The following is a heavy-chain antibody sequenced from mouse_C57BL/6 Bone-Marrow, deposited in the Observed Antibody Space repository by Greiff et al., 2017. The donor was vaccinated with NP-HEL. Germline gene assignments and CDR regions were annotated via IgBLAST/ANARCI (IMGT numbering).Heavy chain of an antibody. CDR2: IHPSDSDT. CDR3: AIEDDCYYSAWFAY. D-gene: IGHD2-3*01. V-gene: IGHV1-74*01. CDR1: GYTFTSYW. J-gene: IGHJ3*01. Sequence: QVQLKQPGADLVKPGASVKVSCKASGYTFTSYWMHWVQQRPGQGLEWIGRIHPSDSDTNYTHKLKGKATLTVAQPSSTTYMQLSGLTSADSAVYYCAIEDDCYYSAWFAYWGQGTLVTVSA.